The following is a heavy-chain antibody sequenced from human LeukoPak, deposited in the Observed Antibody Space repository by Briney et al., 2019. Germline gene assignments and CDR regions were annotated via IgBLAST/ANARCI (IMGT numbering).Heavy chain of an antibody. D-gene: IGHD2-15*01. CDR2: IYYSGST. V-gene: IGHV4-31*03. Sequence: SETLSLTCTVSGGSISSGGYYWSWIRQHPGKGLEWIGYIYYSGSTYYNPSLKSRVTMSVDTSKNQFSLKLSSVTAADTAVYYCARDGGNQPDYWGQGTLVTVSS. CDR3: ARDGGNQPDY. CDR1: GGSISSGGYY. J-gene: IGHJ4*02.